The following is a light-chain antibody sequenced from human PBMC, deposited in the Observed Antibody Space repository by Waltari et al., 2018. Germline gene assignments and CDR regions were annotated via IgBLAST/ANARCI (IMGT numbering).Light chain of an antibody. V-gene: IGKV4-1*01. Sequence: DIVMTQSPDALAVCLGERATINCKSSQSVLYSSNTKNYLAWYQQKPGQPPKLLIYWASTLESGVPDRFSGSGSGTDFTLTISSLQAEDVAVYYCQQYYSTPPTFGGGTKVEIK. CDR3: QQYYSTPPT. CDR1: QSVLYSSNTKNY. J-gene: IGKJ4*01. CDR2: WAS.